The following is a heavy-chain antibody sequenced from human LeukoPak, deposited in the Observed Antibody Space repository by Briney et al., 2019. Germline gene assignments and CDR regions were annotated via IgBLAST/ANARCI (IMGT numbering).Heavy chain of an antibody. D-gene: IGHD6-25*01. CDR2: ISSSGSTR. CDR3: TRDRYSSGPVGAFDI. CDR1: GFTFSTYE. Sequence: GGSLRLYCAASGFTFSTYEMNWVRQAQGKGLEWISYISSSGSTRYYADSVMGRFTISRDNAENSLFLQMNSLKVDDTAVYYCTRDRYSSGPVGAFDIWGQGTMLTVSS. J-gene: IGHJ3*02. V-gene: IGHV3-48*03.